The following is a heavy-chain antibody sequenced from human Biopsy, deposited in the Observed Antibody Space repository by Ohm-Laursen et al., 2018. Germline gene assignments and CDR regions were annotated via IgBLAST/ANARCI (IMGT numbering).Heavy chain of an antibody. V-gene: IGHV4-39*01. J-gene: IGHJ5*02. Sequence: GTLSLTCTVSGGSVSSNVHYWAWIRQPPGKGLECIGTVLHSGTTFYNPSLKSRVTISIDTSKNQFSLNLSSVTAADTAVYYCARHPTGFWFDPWGQGTLVTVSS. CDR2: VLHSGTT. CDR3: ARHPTGFWFDP. CDR1: GGSVSSNVHY.